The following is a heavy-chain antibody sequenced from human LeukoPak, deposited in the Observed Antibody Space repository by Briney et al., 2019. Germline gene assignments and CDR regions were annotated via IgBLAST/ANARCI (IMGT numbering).Heavy chain of an antibody. V-gene: IGHV3-21*04. J-gene: IGHJ3*02. CDR3: AKYLFDIVVVPAAPREDAFDI. CDR2: IRSNSRGI. CDR1: GFTFNSYT. D-gene: IGHD2-2*01. Sequence: GGSLRLSCAASGFTFNSYTMNWVRQAPGKGLESVSSIRSNSRGINYADSVKGRFTISRDNSKNTLYLQMNSLRAEDTAVYYCAKYLFDIVVVPAAPREDAFDIWGQGTMVTVSS.